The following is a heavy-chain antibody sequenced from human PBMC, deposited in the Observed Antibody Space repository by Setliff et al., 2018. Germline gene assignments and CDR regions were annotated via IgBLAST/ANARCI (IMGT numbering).Heavy chain of an antibody. CDR2: INDRGST. CDR3: ARHEFVGGYYGSVTYRHFDY. CDR1: GGSFSGYF. J-gene: IGHJ4*02. Sequence: PSETLSLTCAVYGGSFSGYFWSRIRQAPGRGLEWIGEINDRGSTHYNPSLKSRVTISVDTSKNQFSLQVTSVTATDTAVYYCARHEFVGGYYGSVTYRHFDYWGQGILVTVSS. D-gene: IGHD3-10*01. V-gene: IGHV4-34*01.